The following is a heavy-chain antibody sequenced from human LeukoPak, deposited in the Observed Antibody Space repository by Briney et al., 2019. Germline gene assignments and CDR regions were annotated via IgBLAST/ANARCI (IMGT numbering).Heavy chain of an antibody. Sequence: PGGSLRLSCAASGFTFSNYAMSWVRQAPGRGLESVSTIRSSGDTTHYADSVKGRFTISRDNSKNTLYLQMTSLRAEDTAVYYCAKDAYCSSTSCYTRPDTFDIWGQGTMVTVSS. J-gene: IGHJ3*02. D-gene: IGHD2-2*02. CDR3: AKDAYCSSTSCYTRPDTFDI. CDR1: GFTFSNYA. CDR2: IRSSGDTT. V-gene: IGHV3-23*01.